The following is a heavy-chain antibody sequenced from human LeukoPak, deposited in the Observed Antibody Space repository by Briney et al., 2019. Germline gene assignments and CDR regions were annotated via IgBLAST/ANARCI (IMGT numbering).Heavy chain of an antibody. CDR1: DGSLDIYY. D-gene: IGHD5-18*01. CDR3: ARERVDTLSYETDDYYYMDV. CDR2: ITYRGSP. V-gene: IGHV4-34*01. J-gene: IGHJ6*03. Sequence: PSETLSLTCGASDGSLDIYYWMFVRQPPGKGLQWIGEITYRGSPYYHPSLKSRVTISIDTSKNQFSLKLTSATAADTAVYYCARERVDTLSYETDDYYYMDVWGKGTTVTVSS.